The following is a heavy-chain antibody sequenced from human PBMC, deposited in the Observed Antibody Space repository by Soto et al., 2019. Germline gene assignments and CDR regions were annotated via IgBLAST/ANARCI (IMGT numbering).Heavy chain of an antibody. D-gene: IGHD3-10*01. CDR3: ARYPSLYYYGSGIKY. CDR2: INHSGST. J-gene: IGHJ4*02. V-gene: IGHV4-39*07. CDR1: GGSISSGDYY. Sequence: PSETLSLTCTVSGGSISSGDYYWSWIRQPPGKGLEWIGEINHSGSTNYNPSLKSRVTISVDTSKNQFSLKLSSVTAADTAVYYCARYPSLYYYGSGIKYWGQGTLVTVSS.